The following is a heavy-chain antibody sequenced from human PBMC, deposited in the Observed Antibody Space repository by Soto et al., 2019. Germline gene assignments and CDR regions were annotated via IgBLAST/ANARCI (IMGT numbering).Heavy chain of an antibody. V-gene: IGHV4-39*01. CDR2: IYYSGST. CDR3: ARRGRKYYLDY. J-gene: IGHJ4*02. CDR1: GGSISSSSYY. Sequence: QLQLQESGPGLVKPSETLSLTCTVSGGSISSSSYYWGWIRQPPGQGLEWIGCIYYSGSTYYNPSLKSRVTISVDTSKNQFSLKRSSVAAADTAVYYCARRGRKYYLDYWGQGTLVTVSS. D-gene: IGHD3-16*01.